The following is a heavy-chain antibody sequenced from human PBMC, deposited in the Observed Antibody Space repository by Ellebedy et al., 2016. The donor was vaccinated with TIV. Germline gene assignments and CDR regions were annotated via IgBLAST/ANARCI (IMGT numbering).Heavy chain of an antibody. J-gene: IGHJ5*02. CDR1: GDSISSSVYY. Sequence: MPSETLSLTCTVSGDSISSSVYYWGWIRQPPGKGREWIGSFSQSGSTYSNPSLTSRVTISVDTSKNQFSLKLSSVTAADTAIFYCARQRTGTTIGTWGQGALVTVSS. CDR2: FSQSGST. CDR3: ARQRTGTTIGT. V-gene: IGHV4-39*01. D-gene: IGHD4-17*01.